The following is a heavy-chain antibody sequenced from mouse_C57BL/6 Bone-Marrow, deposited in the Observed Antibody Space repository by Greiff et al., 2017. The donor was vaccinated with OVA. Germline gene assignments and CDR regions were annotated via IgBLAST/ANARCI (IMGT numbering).Heavy chain of an antibody. V-gene: IGHV1-64*01. CDR1: GYTFTSYW. D-gene: IGHD1-1*02. CDR2: IHPNSGST. Sequence: VQLQQPGAELVKPGASVKLSCKASGYTFTSYWMHWVKQRPGQGLEWIGMIHPNSGSTNYNEKFKSKATLTVDKSSSTAYMQLSSLTSEDSAVYYCARSSLYGYYAMDYWGQGTSVTVSS. J-gene: IGHJ4*01. CDR3: ARSSLYGYYAMDY.